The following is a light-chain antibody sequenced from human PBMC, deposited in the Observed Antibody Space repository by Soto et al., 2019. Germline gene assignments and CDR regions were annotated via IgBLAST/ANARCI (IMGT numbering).Light chain of an antibody. CDR1: QSISSW. V-gene: IGKV1-5*03. Sequence: DIQMTQSPSTLSASVGDRVTITCRASQSISSWLAWYQQKPGKVPKLLIYQASSLQSGVPSRFSGSGSGTEFPLAISSLQPDDFATYYCQQYNSYPLTFGPGTKVDIK. CDR2: QAS. CDR3: QQYNSYPLT. J-gene: IGKJ3*01.